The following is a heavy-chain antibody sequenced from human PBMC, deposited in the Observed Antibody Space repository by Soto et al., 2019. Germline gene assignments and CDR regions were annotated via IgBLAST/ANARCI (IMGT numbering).Heavy chain of an antibody. CDR1: GYTFNTYC. CDR2: ISPYNGNT. CDR3: ARDTSNPFDY. V-gene: IGHV1-18*01. Sequence: HVQLLQSGGELKKPGASVKVSCNTSGYTFNTYCISWVRQAPGQGLEWMGWISPYNGNTKYGQKFQGRVTMTTDTMTRTAYMELKIVRIDDTAVYYCARDTSNPFDYWGQGTRVTVSS. J-gene: IGHJ4*02. D-gene: IGHD4-4*01.